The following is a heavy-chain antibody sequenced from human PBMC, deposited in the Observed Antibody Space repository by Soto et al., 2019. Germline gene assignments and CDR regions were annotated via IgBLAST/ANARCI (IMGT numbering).Heavy chain of an antibody. D-gene: IGHD2-2*01. CDR1: GFTFSSYG. V-gene: IGHV3-33*01. J-gene: IGHJ4*02. Sequence: GGSLRLSCAASGFTFSSYGMHWVRQAPGKGLEWVAVIWYDGSNKYYADSVKGRFTISRDNSKNTLYLQMNSLRAEDTAVYYCARGQGVPAAHFDYWGQGTLVTVSS. CDR2: IWYDGSNK. CDR3: ARGQGVPAAHFDY.